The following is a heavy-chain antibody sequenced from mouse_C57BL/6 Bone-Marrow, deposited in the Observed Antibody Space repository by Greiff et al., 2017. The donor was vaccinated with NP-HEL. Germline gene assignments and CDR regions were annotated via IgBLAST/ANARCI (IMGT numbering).Heavy chain of an antibody. Sequence: EVQLVESGGGLVQPGGSLSLSCAASGFTFTDYYMSWVRQPPGKALEWLGFIRNKANGYTTEYSASVKGRFTISRDNSQSILYLQMNALRAEDSATYYCARYRITTVVEEGYFDVWGTGTTVTVSS. J-gene: IGHJ1*03. D-gene: IGHD1-1*01. CDR3: ARYRITTVVEEGYFDV. CDR1: GFTFTDYY. CDR2: IRNKANGYTT. V-gene: IGHV7-3*01.